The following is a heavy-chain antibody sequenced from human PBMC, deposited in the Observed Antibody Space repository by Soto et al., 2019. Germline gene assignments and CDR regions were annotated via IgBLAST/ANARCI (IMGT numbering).Heavy chain of an antibody. V-gene: IGHV3-48*02. CDR2: ISSSSSTI. Sequence: GGSLRLSCAASGFTFSSYSMNWVRQAPGKGLEWVSHISSSSSTIYYADSVKGRFTISRDNAKNSLYLQMNSLRDEDTAVYYCARAGGSGSYVFYYYGMDVWGQGTTVTVSS. D-gene: IGHD3-10*01. J-gene: IGHJ6*02. CDR1: GFTFSSYS. CDR3: ARAGGSGSYVFYYYGMDV.